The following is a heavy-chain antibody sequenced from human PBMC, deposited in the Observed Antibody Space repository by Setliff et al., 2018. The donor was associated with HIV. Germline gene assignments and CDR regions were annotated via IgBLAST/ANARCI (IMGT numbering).Heavy chain of an antibody. V-gene: IGHV4-59*01. CDR1: GGSISRYY. J-gene: IGHJ2*01. CDR2: IYYSGST. CDR3: ARGDWYFDL. Sequence: SETLSLTCTVSGGSISRYYWSWIRQPPGKGLEWIGYIYYSGSTNYNPSPKSRVTISVDTSKNQFSLKLSSVTAADTALYYCARGDWYFDLWGRGTLVTVSS.